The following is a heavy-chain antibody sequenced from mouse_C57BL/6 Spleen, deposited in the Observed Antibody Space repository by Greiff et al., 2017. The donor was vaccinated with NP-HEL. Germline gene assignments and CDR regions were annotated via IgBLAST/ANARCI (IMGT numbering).Heavy chain of an antibody. Sequence: EVQRVESGPELVKPGASVKMSCKASGYTFTDYNMHWVKQSHGKSLEWIGYINPNNGGTSYNQKFKGKATLTVNKSSSTAYMELRSLTSEDSAVYYCARSDYDEGFAYWGQGTLVTVSA. CDR1: GYTFTDYN. CDR3: ARSDYDEGFAY. CDR2: INPNNGGT. J-gene: IGHJ3*01. D-gene: IGHD2-4*01. V-gene: IGHV1-22*01.